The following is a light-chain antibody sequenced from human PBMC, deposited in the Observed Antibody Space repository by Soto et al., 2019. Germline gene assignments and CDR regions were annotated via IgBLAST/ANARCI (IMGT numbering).Light chain of an antibody. J-gene: IGLJ2*01. CDR2: DTR. Sequence: QTVVTQEPSLTVSPGGTVTLPCGSSTGAVTSGHYPYWFHQKPGQAPTTLIYDTRNKHSWTPARFSGSLVGGKAALTLSGARPEDEAKYYCYLYYVAAVRFGGGTKLTVL. V-gene: IGLV7-46*01. CDR3: YLYYVAAVR. CDR1: TGAVTSGHY.